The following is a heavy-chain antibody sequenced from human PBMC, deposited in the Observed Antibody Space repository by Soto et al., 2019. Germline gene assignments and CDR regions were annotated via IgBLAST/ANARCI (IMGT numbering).Heavy chain of an antibody. D-gene: IGHD5-18*01. V-gene: IGHV1-24*01. Sequence: ASVKVSCKVSGYTLTELSMHWVRQAPGKGLEWMGGFDPEDGETIYAQKFQGRVTMTEDTSTDTAYMELSSLRSEDTAVYYCATTALAWIQHWALYGMDVWGQGTTVTVSS. CDR3: ATTALAWIQHWALYGMDV. J-gene: IGHJ6*02. CDR2: FDPEDGET. CDR1: GYTLTELS.